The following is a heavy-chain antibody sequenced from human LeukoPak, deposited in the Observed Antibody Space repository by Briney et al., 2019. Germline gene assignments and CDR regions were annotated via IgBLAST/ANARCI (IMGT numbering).Heavy chain of an antibody. J-gene: IGHJ5*02. CDR2: IYYSGST. CDR3: ARDLGSRYSNWFDP. V-gene: IGHV4-30-4*02. Sequence: SETLSLTCTVSGGSISSGDYYWSWIRQPPGKGLEWIGYIYYSGSTYYNPSLKSRVTISVDTSKNQFSLKLSSVTAADTAVYYCARDLGSRYSNWFDPWGQGTLVTVSS. CDR1: GGSISSGDYY. D-gene: IGHD3-16*01.